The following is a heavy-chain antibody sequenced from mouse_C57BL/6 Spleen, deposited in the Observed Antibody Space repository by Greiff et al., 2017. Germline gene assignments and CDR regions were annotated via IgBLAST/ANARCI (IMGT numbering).Heavy chain of an antibody. D-gene: IGHD2-4*01. CDR2: IWTGGGP. CDR1: GFSLTSYA. CDR3: ARDDYVFAY. V-gene: IGHV2-9-1*01. Sequence: VQLVESGPGLVAPSQSLSITCTVSGFSLTSYAISWVRQPPGKGLEWLGVIWTGGGPNYNSALKSRLSISKDNSKSQVFLKMNSLQTDDTARYYCARDDYVFAYWGQGTLVTVSA. J-gene: IGHJ3*01.